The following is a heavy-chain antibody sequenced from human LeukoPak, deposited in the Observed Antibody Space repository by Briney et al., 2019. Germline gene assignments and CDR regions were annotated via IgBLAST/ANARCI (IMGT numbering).Heavy chain of an antibody. CDR1: GYSISNGYY. CDR3: ARNYDSSGYYYLIVDY. J-gene: IGHJ4*02. D-gene: IGHD3-22*01. V-gene: IGHV4-38-2*02. Sequence: SETLSLTCTVSGYSISNGYYWDWIGQPPGGGLEWIGNIYRSGSTSYNPSLKSRVTISVDTSKNQFSLKVNSVTAADKAVYYGARNYDSSGYYYLIVDYWGQGTLVTVSS. CDR2: IYRSGST.